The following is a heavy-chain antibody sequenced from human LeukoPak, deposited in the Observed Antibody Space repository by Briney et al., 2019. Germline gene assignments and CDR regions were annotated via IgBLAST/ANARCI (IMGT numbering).Heavy chain of an antibody. D-gene: IGHD3-3*01. Sequence: GGSLRLSCAASGFTFSSYAMQWVRQAPGKGLEWVAVISYDGSNKYYADSVKGRFTISRDNSKNTLYLQMNSLRAEDTAVYYCARDHYADFWSGYYPGYFDYWGQGTLVTVSS. CDR1: GFTFSSYA. J-gene: IGHJ4*02. V-gene: IGHV3-30-3*01. CDR2: ISYDGSNK. CDR3: ARDHYADFWSGYYPGYFDY.